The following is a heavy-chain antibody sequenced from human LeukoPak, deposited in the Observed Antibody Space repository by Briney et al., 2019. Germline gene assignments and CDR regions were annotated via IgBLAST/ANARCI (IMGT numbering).Heavy chain of an antibody. J-gene: IGHJ3*02. CDR1: GFTFSSYG. Sequence: PGGSLRLSCAASGFTFSSYGMHWVRQTPGKGLEGVAFIRYDGSNIYYADSVKGRFTISRDNSKNTLYLQMNSLRAEDTAVYYCAKDRTIFGVTITLAGAFDIWGQGTMVTVSS. CDR3: AKDRTIFGVTITLAGAFDI. CDR2: IRYDGSNI. V-gene: IGHV3-30*02. D-gene: IGHD3-3*01.